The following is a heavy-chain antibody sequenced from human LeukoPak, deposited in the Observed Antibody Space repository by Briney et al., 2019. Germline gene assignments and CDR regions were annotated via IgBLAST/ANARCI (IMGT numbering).Heavy chain of an antibody. CDR1: GFTFSNAW. CDR2: IKQDGSEK. Sequence: GGSLRLSCAASGFTFSNAWMSWVRQAPGKGLEWVANIKQDGSEKYYVDSVKGRFSISRDNAKNSLYLQMNSLRAEDTAVYYCARRSSSSWEFDYWGQGTLVTVSS. D-gene: IGHD6-13*01. CDR3: ARRSSSSWEFDY. V-gene: IGHV3-7*01. J-gene: IGHJ4*02.